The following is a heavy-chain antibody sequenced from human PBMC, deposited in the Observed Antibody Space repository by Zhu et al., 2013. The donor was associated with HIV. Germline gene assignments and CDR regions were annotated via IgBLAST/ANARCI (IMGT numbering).Heavy chain of an antibody. CDR3: ARAIVVVVAATEYGMDV. Sequence: QVQLVQSGAEVKKPGSSVKVSCKASGGTFSSYAISWVRQAPGQGLEWMGGIIPIFGTANYAQKFQGRVTITADESTSTAYMELSSLRSEDTAVYYCARAIVVVVAATEYGMDVWGQGTTGHRLL. CDR1: GGTFSSYA. V-gene: IGHV1-69*01. CDR2: IIPIFGTA. J-gene: IGHJ6*02. D-gene: IGHD2-15*01.